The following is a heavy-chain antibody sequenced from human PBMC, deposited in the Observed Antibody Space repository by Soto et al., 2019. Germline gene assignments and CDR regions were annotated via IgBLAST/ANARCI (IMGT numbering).Heavy chain of an antibody. J-gene: IGHJ5*02. CDR2: MNPNSGNT. V-gene: IGHV1-8*01. D-gene: IGHD2-2*01. CDR3: ARGLVQSWEYKLIRNWVDH. Sequence: GASVKVSCQDSGYTFTSSAINWVLQAPGQGLEWMGWMNPNSGNTDYAQKFQGRVTMTSNTSISPAYMELSSLRSEDTAVYYCARGLVQSWEYKLIRNWVDHWG. CDR1: GYTFTSSA.